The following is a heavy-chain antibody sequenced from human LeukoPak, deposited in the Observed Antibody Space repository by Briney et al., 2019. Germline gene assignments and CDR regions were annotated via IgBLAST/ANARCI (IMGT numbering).Heavy chain of an antibody. CDR2: INHSGST. CDR1: GGSFIGYY. V-gene: IGHV4-34*01. D-gene: IGHD4-17*01. Sequence: SETLSLTCAVYGGSFIGYYWSWIRQPPGKGLEWIGEINHSGSTNYNPSLKSRVTISVDTPKNQFSLKLSSVTAADTAVYYCARHGDYGGVDYWGQGTLVTVSS. CDR3: ARHGDYGGVDY. J-gene: IGHJ4*02.